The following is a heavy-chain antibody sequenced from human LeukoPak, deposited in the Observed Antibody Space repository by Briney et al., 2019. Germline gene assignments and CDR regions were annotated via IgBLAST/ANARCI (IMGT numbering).Heavy chain of an antibody. D-gene: IGHD3-22*01. J-gene: IGHJ6*02. CDR2: ISSNGGST. Sequence: GGSLRLSCAASGFAFSSYAIHWVRQAPGKGLEYVSAISSNGGSTYYANSVKGRFTISRDNSKNTLYLQMNSLRAEDTAVYYCATSRYYDSTSGPYYYYGMDVWGQGTTVTVSS. CDR3: ATSRYYDSTSGPYYYYGMDV. CDR1: GFAFSSYA. V-gene: IGHV3-64*01.